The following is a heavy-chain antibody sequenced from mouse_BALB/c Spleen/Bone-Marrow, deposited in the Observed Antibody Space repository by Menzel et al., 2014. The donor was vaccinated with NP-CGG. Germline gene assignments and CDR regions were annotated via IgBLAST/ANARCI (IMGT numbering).Heavy chain of an antibody. D-gene: IGHD1-1*01. V-gene: IGHV5-2*01. Sequence: EVQVVESGGGLVQPEGSLKLSCESNEYEFPSHDMSWVGKTPEKRLGLAAAINRDGGSTFYPDTMERRFIISRDNTKKTLYLQMSSLRSEDTALYYCARQGDYGSSWFAYWGQGTLVTVSA. CDR1: EYEFPSHD. CDR2: INRDGGST. J-gene: IGHJ3*01. CDR3: ARQGDYGSSWFAY.